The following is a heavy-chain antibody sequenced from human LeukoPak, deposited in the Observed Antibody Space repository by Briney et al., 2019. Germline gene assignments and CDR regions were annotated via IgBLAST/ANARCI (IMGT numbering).Heavy chain of an antibody. CDR3: ARVVGGVPF. CDR1: GFTFSDYR. Sequence: GGSLRLSCAASGFTFSDYRMHWVRQAPGKGLVWASRIDSDVSVTTYADSVKGRFTISRDNAKNTLFLQMNSLRAEDTAVYYCARVVGGVPFWGQGTLVTVSS. D-gene: IGHD1-26*01. V-gene: IGHV3-74*01. CDR2: IDSDVSVT. J-gene: IGHJ4*02.